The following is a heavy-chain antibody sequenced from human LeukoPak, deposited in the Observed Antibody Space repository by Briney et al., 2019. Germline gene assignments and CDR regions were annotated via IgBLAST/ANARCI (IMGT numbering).Heavy chain of an antibody. CDR2: INSDGSST. Sequence: QSGGSLRLSCAASGFTFRSYWMPWVRQAPGKGLVWVSRINSDGSSTSYADSVKGRFTISRDNAKNTLYLQMNSLRAEDTAVYYCGRTGTTFIDYGGQGTLVTVSS. J-gene: IGHJ4*02. CDR3: GRTGTTFIDY. CDR1: GFTFRSYW. V-gene: IGHV3-74*01. D-gene: IGHD1-1*01.